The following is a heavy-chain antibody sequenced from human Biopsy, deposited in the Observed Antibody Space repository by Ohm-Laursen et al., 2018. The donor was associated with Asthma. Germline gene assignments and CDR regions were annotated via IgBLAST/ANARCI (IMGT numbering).Heavy chain of an antibody. CDR1: GASIRGSGSY. Sequence: SDTLSLTYTVSGASIRGSGSYWAWIRQAPGKGPEWIGTTHYSGSTFYKPSLRSRVTMSLDTSTNQFSLRLRSVTATDTAVYYCASPVNRAFGGYEWAAVFDYWGQGILVTVSS. V-gene: IGHV4-39*01. CDR3: ASPVNRAFGGYEWAAVFDY. CDR2: THYSGST. J-gene: IGHJ4*02. D-gene: IGHD5-12*01.